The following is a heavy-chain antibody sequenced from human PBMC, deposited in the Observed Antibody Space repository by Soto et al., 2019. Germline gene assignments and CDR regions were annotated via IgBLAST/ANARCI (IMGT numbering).Heavy chain of an antibody. CDR1: GDTFSSYA. J-gene: IGHJ6*02. D-gene: IGHD5-18*01. CDR2: IIPIFGTA. V-gene: IGHV1-69*13. Sequence: ASVKVSCKASGDTFSSYAISWVRQAPGQGLEWMGGIIPIFGTANYAQKFQGRVTITADESMSTAYMELSSLRSEDTAVYYCAREVGTRIQLWLGSPYYYYGMDVWGQGTTVTVSS. CDR3: AREVGTRIQLWLGSPYYYYGMDV.